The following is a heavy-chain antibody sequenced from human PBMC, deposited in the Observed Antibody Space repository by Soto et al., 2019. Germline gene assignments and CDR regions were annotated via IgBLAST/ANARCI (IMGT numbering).Heavy chain of an antibody. CDR2: IYSSGAI. D-gene: IGHD3-16*01. V-gene: IGHV4-4*07. CDR3: AREERDYDWGMDV. Sequence: TSETLSLTCTVSGGSMNTYYWSWIRQPAGKGLEWIGRIYSSGAINYNPSLNSRVTMSVDTSRNQFSLILNSVTAADAAVYYCAREERDYDWGMDVWGQGTTVTVSS. J-gene: IGHJ6*02. CDR1: GGSMNTYY.